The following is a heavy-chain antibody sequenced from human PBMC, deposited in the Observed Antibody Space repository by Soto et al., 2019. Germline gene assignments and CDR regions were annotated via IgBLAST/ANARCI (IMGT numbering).Heavy chain of an antibody. CDR3: ARDGGHYGHYYWADAFDI. CDR2: ISAYNGNT. V-gene: IGHV1-18*01. CDR1: GYTFTSYG. Sequence: QVQLVQSGAEVKKPGASVKVSCKASGYTFTSYGISWVRQAPGQGLEWMGWISAYNGNTNYAQKLQGRATMTTDTSTSTPYMELRTLTSDDTAVYYCARDGGHYGHYYWADAFDIWVQGTMVTVSS. D-gene: IGHD4-17*01. J-gene: IGHJ3*02.